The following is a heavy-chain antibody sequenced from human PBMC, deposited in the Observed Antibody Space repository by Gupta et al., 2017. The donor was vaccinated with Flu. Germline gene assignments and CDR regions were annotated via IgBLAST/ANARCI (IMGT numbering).Heavy chain of an antibody. D-gene: IGHD6-13*01. CDR3: ARGAAAGPYYYYGMDV. Sequence: QVQLQPSGAGLLKPSEPLSPTCAVHGGSFAGYYCSWLRPPPGKGLEWIGEINHSGSTNYNPSLKSRVTISVDTSKNQFSLKLSSVTAADTAVYYCARGAAAGPYYYYGMDVWGQGTTVTVSS. CDR1: GGSFAGYY. J-gene: IGHJ6*02. V-gene: IGHV4-34*01. CDR2: INHSGST.